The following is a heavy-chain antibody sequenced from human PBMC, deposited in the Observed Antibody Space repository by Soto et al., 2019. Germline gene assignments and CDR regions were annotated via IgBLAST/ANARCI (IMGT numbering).Heavy chain of an antibody. D-gene: IGHD6-19*01. J-gene: IGHJ4*02. CDR3: AKDSLGSGWWAFDY. Sequence: EVQLVESGGGLVQPGRSLRLSCAASGFTFDDYAMHWVRQAPGKGLEWVSGISWNSGSIGYADSVKGRFTISRDNAKNSLYLQTYSLRAADTALYYYAKDSLGSGWWAFDYWGQGTLVTVSS. V-gene: IGHV3-9*01. CDR2: ISWNSGSI. CDR1: GFTFDDYA.